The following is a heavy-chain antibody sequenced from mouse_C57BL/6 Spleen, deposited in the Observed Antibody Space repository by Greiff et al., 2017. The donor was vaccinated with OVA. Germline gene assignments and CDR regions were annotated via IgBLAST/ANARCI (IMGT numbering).Heavy chain of an antibody. J-gene: IGHJ2*01. V-gene: IGHV5-12*01. CDR3: ARGGGYDDYFDY. D-gene: IGHD2-2*01. CDR2: ISNGGGST. Sequence: EVMLVESGGGLVQPGGSLKLSCAASGFTFSDYYMYWVRQTPEKRLEWVAYISNGGGSTYYPDTVKGRFTISRDNAKNTLYLQMSRLKSEDTAMYYCARGGGYDDYFDYWGQGTTLTVSS. CDR1: GFTFSDYY.